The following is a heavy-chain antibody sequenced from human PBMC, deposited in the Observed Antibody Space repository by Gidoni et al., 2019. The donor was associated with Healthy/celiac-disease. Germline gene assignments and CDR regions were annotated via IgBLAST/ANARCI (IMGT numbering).Heavy chain of an antibody. V-gene: IGHV3-33*08. CDR2: IWYDGSNK. J-gene: IGHJ4*02. CDR3: ARDYWRYYDSSGLFDY. CDR1: GFPFSSYG. D-gene: IGHD3-22*01. Sequence: QVQLVESGVGVVQPGRSLRLSCASSGFPFSSYGMHWVRQAPGKGLEWGAVIWYDGSNKYYAESVKGRLTISRDNYKNTLYLQMNSLRAEDTAVYYCARDYWRYYDSSGLFDYWGQGTLVTVSS.